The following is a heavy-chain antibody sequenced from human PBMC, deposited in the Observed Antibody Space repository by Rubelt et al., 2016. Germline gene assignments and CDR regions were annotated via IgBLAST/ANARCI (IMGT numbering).Heavy chain of an antibody. V-gene: IGHV4-34*02. Sequence: QMQLKQWGAGLLKSSETMSLTCVVYAESISDYYWTWIRQAPGKGLEWVGEIYYTGSTNYNPSLRSRVTVSVDTPNDQIYLRLTSVTAADTAVYYCVRGRRRYFEYSLSYDFDLWGQGTMVTVSS. D-gene: IGHD3-9*01. CDR2: IYYTGST. J-gene: IGHJ3*01. CDR1: AESISDYY. CDR3: VRGRRRYFEYSLSYDFDL.